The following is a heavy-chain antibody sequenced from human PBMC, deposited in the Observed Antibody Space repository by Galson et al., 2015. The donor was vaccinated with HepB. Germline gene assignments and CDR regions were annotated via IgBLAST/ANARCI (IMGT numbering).Heavy chain of an antibody. CDR3: ARSKTISPADWQLVWSGIDY. Sequence: SLRLSCAASGFTFSSYGMHWVRQAPGKGLEWVAVIWYDGSNKYYADSVKGRFTISRDNSKNTLYLQMNSLRAEDTAVYYCARSKTISPADWQLVWSGIDYWGQGTLVTVSS. CDR1: GFTFSSYG. J-gene: IGHJ4*02. V-gene: IGHV3-33*01. CDR2: IWYDGSNK. D-gene: IGHD4-23*01.